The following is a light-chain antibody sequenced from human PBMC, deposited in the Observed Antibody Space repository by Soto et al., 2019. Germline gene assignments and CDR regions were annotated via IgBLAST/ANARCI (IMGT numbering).Light chain of an antibody. CDR3: QQYGSSPRT. Sequence: EIGLSKSPSTLSMSTGERATLSCRASQSVSSSYLAWYQQKPGQAPRLLIYGASSRATGIPDRFSGSGSGTDFTLTISRLEPEDFAVYYCQQYGSSPRTFGQGTKVDIK. J-gene: IGKJ1*01. CDR1: QSVSSSY. CDR2: GAS. V-gene: IGKV3-20*01.